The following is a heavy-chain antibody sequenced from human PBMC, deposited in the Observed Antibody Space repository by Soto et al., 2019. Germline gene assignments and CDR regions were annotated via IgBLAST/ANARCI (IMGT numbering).Heavy chain of an antibody. CDR3: ARADCSSTDCPIWN. CDR1: RYPFTSYC. D-gene: IGHD2-2*01. J-gene: IGHJ4*02. V-gene: IGHV1-46*01. Sequence: GASVKVSCKTSRYPFTSYCMHWVRQAPGQGLEWVGIINPSGGSTTYAQNFQGRVTMTRDTSTSTVYMELSSLRSEDTAVYFCARADCSSTDCPIWNWGQGTLVTVSS. CDR2: INPSGGST.